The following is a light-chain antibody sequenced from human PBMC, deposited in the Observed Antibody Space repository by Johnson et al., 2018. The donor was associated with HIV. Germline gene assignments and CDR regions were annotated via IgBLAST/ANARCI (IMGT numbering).Light chain of an antibody. CDR3: GTWDSSLSAYV. CDR1: SSNIGNNY. V-gene: IGLV1-51*02. Sequence: QSVLTQPPSVSAAPGQKVTISCSGSSSNIGNNYVSWYQQLPGTAPKLLIYENNKRPSGIPDRFSGSKSGTSATLGITGLQTGDEADYYGGTWDSSLSAYVFRTGTKVTAL. CDR2: ENN. J-gene: IGLJ1*01.